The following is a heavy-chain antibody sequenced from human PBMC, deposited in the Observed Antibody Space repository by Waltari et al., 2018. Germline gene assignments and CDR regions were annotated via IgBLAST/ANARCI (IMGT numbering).Heavy chain of an antibody. CDR2: IYSGGST. Sequence: EVQLVESGGGLIQPGGSLRLSCAASGFTVSSNYMSWVRQAPGKGLEWVSVIYSGGSTYYADSVKGRFTISRDNSKNTLYLQMNSLRAEDTAVYYCARGGPLYAYGMDVWGQGTTVTVSS. CDR1: GFTVSSNY. J-gene: IGHJ6*02. CDR3: ARGGPLYAYGMDV. D-gene: IGHD3-16*01. V-gene: IGHV3-53*01.